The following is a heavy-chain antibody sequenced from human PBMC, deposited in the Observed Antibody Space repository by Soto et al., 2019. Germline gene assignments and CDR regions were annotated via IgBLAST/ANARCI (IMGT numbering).Heavy chain of an antibody. CDR2: MHSSGGS. V-gene: IGHV4-39*01. CDR1: TGSITSGDYF. D-gene: IGHD2-15*01. Sequence: QLLESGPGLVKHSETLSLTCTVSTGSITSGDYFWGWIRQPPGKGLEFIGSMHSSGGSYYSPSIKSRVSISMHKSKNQFSLKLTPVTTADTAVYFCAGVVVGATRQTGSDHWGQGTLVTVS. CDR3: AGVVVGATRQTGSDH. J-gene: IGHJ4*02.